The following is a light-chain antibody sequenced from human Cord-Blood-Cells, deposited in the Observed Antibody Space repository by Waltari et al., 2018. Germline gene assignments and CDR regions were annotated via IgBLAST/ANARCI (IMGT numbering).Light chain of an antibody. CDR1: QSVLSSSNNKNY. Sequence: DIVMTQSPDSLAVSLCERATINCKSSQSVLSSSNNKNYLAWYKQKPGQPPKLLIYWASTRESGVPDRFSGSGSGTDFTLTISSLQAEDVAVYYCQQYYSTLWTFGQGTKVEIK. V-gene: IGKV4-1*01. J-gene: IGKJ1*01. CDR2: WAS. CDR3: QQYYSTLWT.